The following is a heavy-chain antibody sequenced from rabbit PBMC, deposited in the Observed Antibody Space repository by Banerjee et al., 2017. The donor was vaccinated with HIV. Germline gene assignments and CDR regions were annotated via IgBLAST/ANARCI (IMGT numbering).Heavy chain of an antibody. D-gene: IGHD6-1*01. CDR3: AIDLAGYGGYGYVGYFNL. CDR1: GFPFSNKAV. Sequence: QEQLEESGGGLVKPEGSLTLTCKAYGFPFSNKAVMCWVRQAPGKGLEWIACINAVTGKAVYASRAQGRFAFSKTSSTTVTMQMTSLTAAETATYFCAIDLAGYGGYGYVGYFNLWGQGTLVTVS. V-gene: IGHV1S45*01. J-gene: IGHJ4*01. CDR2: INAVTGKA.